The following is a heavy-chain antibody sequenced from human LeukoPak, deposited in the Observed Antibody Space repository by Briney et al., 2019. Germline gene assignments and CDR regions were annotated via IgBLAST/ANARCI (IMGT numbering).Heavy chain of an antibody. Sequence: SETLSLTCTVSGGSISSGGYYWSWIRQHPGKGLEWIGYIYYSGSTYYNPSLKSRVTISVDTSKNQFSLKLSSVTAADTAVYYCARDEAIFGAGYYYGMDVWGQGTTLTVSS. CDR1: GGSISSGGYY. CDR3: ARDEAIFGAGYYYGMDV. CDR2: IYYSGST. J-gene: IGHJ6*02. D-gene: IGHD3-3*01. V-gene: IGHV4-31*03.